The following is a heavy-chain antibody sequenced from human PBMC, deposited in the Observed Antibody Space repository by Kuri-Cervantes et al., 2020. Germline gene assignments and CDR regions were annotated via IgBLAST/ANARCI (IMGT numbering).Heavy chain of an antibody. D-gene: IGHD2-2*03. V-gene: IGHV3-30*03. CDR2: ISYDGSNQ. CDR1: GFTFRNYG. CDR3: ARGPTGGYSFDY. Sequence: LSLTCAASGFTFRNYGIHWVRQAPGKGLEWVAIISYDGSNQHYADFVQGRFTISRGNSKNTLYLQMNSLRAEDTAVYYCARGPTGGYSFDYWGQGTLVTVSS. J-gene: IGHJ4*02.